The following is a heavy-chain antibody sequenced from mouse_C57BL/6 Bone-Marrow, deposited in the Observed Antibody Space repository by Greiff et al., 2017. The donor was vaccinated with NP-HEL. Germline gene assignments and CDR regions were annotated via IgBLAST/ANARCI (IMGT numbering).Heavy chain of an antibody. CDR1: GYTFTSYW. V-gene: IGHV1-55*01. CDR2: IYPGSGST. D-gene: IGHD1-1*01. J-gene: IGHJ1*03. Sequence: VQLQQPGAELVKPGASVKMSCKASGYTFTSYWITWVKQRPGQGLEWIGDIYPGSGSTNYNEKFKSKATLTVDTSSSTAYMQLSSLTSEDSAVYYCARDEDYYGSSYWYFDVWGKGTTVTVSS. CDR3: ARDEDYYGSSYWYFDV.